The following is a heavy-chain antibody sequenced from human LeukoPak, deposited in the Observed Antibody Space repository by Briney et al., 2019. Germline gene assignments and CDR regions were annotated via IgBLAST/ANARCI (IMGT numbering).Heavy chain of an antibody. CDR3: ARDMGYSSNN. CDR1: GFTFNNYA. J-gene: IGHJ4*02. Sequence: GGSLRLSCAASGFTFNNYAMSWVRQAPGKGPEWLSAISGSGGSTTDADSVKGRFTTSRDNSKNTLYLQMNSLRAEDTAVYYCARDMGYSSNNWGQGTLVTVSS. CDR2: ISGSGGST. V-gene: IGHV3-23*01. D-gene: IGHD6-13*01.